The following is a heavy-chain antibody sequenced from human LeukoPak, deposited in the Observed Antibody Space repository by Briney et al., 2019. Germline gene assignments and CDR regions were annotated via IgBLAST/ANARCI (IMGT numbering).Heavy chain of an antibody. V-gene: IGHV3-30*04. J-gene: IGHJ4*02. CDR1: GFTFSSYA. D-gene: IGHD3-22*01. CDR3: ARPHPPYDSSGYYFDY. Sequence: PGRSLRLSCAASGFTFSSYAMHWVRQAPGKGLEWVAVISYDGSNKYYADSVKGRFTISRDNSKNTLYLQMNSLRAEDTAVYYCARPHPPYDSSGYYFDYWGQGTLVTVSS. CDR2: ISYDGSNK.